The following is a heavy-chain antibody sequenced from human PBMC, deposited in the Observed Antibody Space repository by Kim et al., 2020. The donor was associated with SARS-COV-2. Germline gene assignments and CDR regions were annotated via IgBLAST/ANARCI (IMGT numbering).Heavy chain of an antibody. CDR1: GFTFSSYA. CDR3: ATIFGVVRRTGDY. Sequence: GGSLRLSCAASGFTFSSYAMSWVRQAPGKGLEWVSAISGSGGSTYYADSVKGRFTISRDNSKNTLYLQMNSLRAEDTAVYYCATIFGVVRRTGDYWGQGTLVTVSS. D-gene: IGHD3-3*01. V-gene: IGHV3-23*01. CDR2: ISGSGGST. J-gene: IGHJ4*02.